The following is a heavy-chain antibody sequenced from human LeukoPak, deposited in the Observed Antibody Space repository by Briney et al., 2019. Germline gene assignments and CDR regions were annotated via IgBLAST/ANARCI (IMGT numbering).Heavy chain of an antibody. V-gene: IGHV3-33*01. J-gene: IGHJ4*02. CDR3: ARDAALYYYDSSGIDY. D-gene: IGHD3-22*01. CDR2: IWYDGSNK. Sequence: GGSLRLSCAASGFTFSIYGMHWVRQAPGKGRGWVAVIWYDGSNKYYADSVKGRFTISRDNSKNTLYLQMNSLRAEDTAVYYCARDAALYYYDSSGIDYWGQGTLVTVSS. CDR1: GFTFSIYG.